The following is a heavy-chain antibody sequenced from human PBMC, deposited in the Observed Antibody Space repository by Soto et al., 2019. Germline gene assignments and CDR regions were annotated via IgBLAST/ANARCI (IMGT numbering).Heavy chain of an antibody. CDR2: MYWDDDK. J-gene: IGHJ4*02. D-gene: IGHD3-10*01. V-gene: IGHV2-5*02. CDR3: AQSGTVLRFGGLVFDY. Sequence: QITLKESGPTLVKPTQTLTLTCTFSGFSLSTSGVVVGWIRQPPGKALEWLSLMYWDDDKRYSPSLKSRLTITKDTSTSQVILTMTHMDPVDTATYYCAQSGTVLRFGGLVFDYWGQGTLVTVSS. CDR1: GFSLSTSGVV.